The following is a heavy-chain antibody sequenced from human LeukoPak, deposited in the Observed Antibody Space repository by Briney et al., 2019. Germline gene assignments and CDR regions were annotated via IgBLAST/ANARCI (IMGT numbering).Heavy chain of an antibody. Sequence: GASVKVSCKTSGYTFTYRYLHWVRQAPGQALEWMGWITPFNGNTNYAQKFQVRVTITRDRSVSTAYMELSSLRSEDTAMYYCTSGPLSSEFDYWGQGTLVTVSS. CDR1: GYTFTYRY. D-gene: IGHD2/OR15-2a*01. J-gene: IGHJ4*02. CDR3: TSGPLSSEFDY. V-gene: IGHV1-45*02. CDR2: ITPFNGNT.